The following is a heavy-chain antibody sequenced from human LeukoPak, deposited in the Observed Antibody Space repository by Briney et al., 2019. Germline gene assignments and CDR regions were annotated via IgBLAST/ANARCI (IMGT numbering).Heavy chain of an antibody. CDR2: FGGTSGTI. Sequence: PGGSLRLSCAASGFTFSTYAMNWIRQAPGKGLEWVSYFGGTSGTIHYADSVKGRFTISRDNAKMSLYLQMNSLRAEDTAVYYCARDGELGSPADAFDIWGQGTMVTVSS. D-gene: IGHD1-26*01. J-gene: IGHJ3*02. V-gene: IGHV3-48*04. CDR1: GFTFSTYA. CDR3: ARDGELGSPADAFDI.